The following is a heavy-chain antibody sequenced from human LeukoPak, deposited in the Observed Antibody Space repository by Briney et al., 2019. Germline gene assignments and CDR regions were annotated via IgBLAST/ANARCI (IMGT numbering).Heavy chain of an antibody. Sequence: PGGSLRLSCAASGSTLSSSWMHWVRQVPGRGLFWVSRISSGGGSRDYADSVKGRFTISRDNAKTTLYLQMNSLRPEDTAVYYCARDSGTQGPYYYGLDVWGQGTTVTVSS. J-gene: IGHJ6*02. CDR1: GSTLSSSW. V-gene: IGHV3-74*01. D-gene: IGHD1-7*01. CDR2: ISSGGGSR. CDR3: ARDSGTQGPYYYGLDV.